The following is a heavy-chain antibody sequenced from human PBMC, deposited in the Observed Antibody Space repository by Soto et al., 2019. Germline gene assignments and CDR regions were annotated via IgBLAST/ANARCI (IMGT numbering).Heavy chain of an antibody. V-gene: IGHV3-33*01. CDR2: IWYDGSNK. CDR1: GFTFSSYG. CDR3: ARDRPARSYYVDSSGYSRNDFAY. Sequence: GSLRLSCAASGFTFSSYGMHWVRQAPGKGLEWVAVIWYDGSNKYYADSVKGRFTISRDNSKNTLYLQMNSLRAEDTAVYYCARDRPARSYYVDSSGYSRNDFAYWGQGSLVTVSS. D-gene: IGHD3-22*01. J-gene: IGHJ4*02.